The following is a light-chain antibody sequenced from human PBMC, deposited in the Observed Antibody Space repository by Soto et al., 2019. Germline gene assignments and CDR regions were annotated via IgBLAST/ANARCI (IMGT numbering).Light chain of an antibody. CDR2: GAS. CDR3: QQYVSSPRT. V-gene: IGKV3-20*01. CDR1: QSVTSSY. J-gene: IGKJ1*01. Sequence: EIVLTQSPGTLSLSPGERATLSCRASQSVTSSYLAWFQQKPGQAPRLLIYGASNRATGIPDRFSGSGSGTDFTLTISRLEPADFAVYYCQQYVSSPRTFGQGTKVEIK.